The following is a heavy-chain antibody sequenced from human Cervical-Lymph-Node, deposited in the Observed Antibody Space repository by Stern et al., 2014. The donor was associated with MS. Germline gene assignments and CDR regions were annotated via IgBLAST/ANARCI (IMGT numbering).Heavy chain of an antibody. Sequence: QVTLQESGPTLVKPTQTLTLTCTFSGFSINTFAVGVGWVRQPPGKALEWLALLYYDDDKRYSPSLKSRLTITKDPSKNQVVLTMTNMDPVDTATYYCAHYGSGAARRPHAFDVWGQGIVVTVSS. V-gene: IGHV2-5*02. D-gene: IGHD3-10*01. CDR3: AHYGSGAARRPHAFDV. J-gene: IGHJ3*01. CDR2: LYYDDDK. CDR1: GFSINTFAVG.